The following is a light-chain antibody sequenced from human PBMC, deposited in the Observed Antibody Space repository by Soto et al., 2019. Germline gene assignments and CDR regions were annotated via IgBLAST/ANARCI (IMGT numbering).Light chain of an antibody. J-gene: IGKJ5*01. V-gene: IGKV3-20*01. CDR1: QSVSSSY. CDR3: QQYVSSPRIT. CDR2: GAS. Sequence: EIVLTQSPGTLSLSPGERATLSCRASQSVSSSYLAWYQQKPGQAPRLLIYGASSRATGIPDRFSGSGSGPDFTLTISSREPEDFAVYYCQQYVSSPRITFGQGTRLEIK.